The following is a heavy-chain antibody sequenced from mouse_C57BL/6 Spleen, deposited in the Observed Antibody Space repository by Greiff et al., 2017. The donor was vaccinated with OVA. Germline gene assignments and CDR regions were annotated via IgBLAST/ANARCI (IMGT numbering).Heavy chain of an antibody. J-gene: IGHJ2*01. CDR1: GFTFSDYY. Sequence: EVNVVESEGGLVQPGSSMKLSCTASGFTFSDYYMAWVRQVPEKGLEWVANINYDGSSTYYLDSLKSRFIISRDNAKNILYLQMSSLKSEDTATYYCARATGDYFDYWGQGTTLTVSS. CDR3: ARATGDYFDY. D-gene: IGHD1-1*01. V-gene: IGHV5-16*01. CDR2: INYDGSST.